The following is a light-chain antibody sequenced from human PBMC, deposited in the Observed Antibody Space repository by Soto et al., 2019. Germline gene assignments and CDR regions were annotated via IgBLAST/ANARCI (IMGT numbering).Light chain of an antibody. CDR1: QSVSSSY. Sequence: EIVFKHSPGTLSFSPAEIAPLSCRASQSVSSSYLAWYQQKPGQAPRLLIYGASSMATGIPDRFSGSGSGTGFTLTISRLEPEDFAVYYCQQYGSSPPCTFGQGTKLEIK. V-gene: IGKV3-20*01. CDR2: GAS. J-gene: IGKJ1*01. CDR3: QQYGSSPPCT.